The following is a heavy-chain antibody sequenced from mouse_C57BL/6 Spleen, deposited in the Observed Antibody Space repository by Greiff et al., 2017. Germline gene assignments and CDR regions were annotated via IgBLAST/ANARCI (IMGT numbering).Heavy chain of an antibody. CDR3: ARDSSGSFAY. D-gene: IGHD3-2*02. Sequence: DVKLVESGGGLVKPGGSLKLSCAASGFTFSSYTMSWVHQTPEKRLEWVATISGGGGNTYYPDSVKGRFTISRDNAKNTLYLQMSSLRSEDTALYYCARDSSGSFAYWGQGTLVTVSA. CDR2: ISGGGGNT. J-gene: IGHJ3*01. V-gene: IGHV5-9*01. CDR1: GFTFSSYT.